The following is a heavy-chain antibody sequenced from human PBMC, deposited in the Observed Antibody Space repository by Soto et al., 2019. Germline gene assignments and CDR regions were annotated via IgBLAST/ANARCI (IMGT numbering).Heavy chain of an antibody. CDR3: ARVPNQDDAFDM. J-gene: IGHJ3*02. CDR1: GITFSNFG. V-gene: IGHV3-33*01. Sequence: QVQLVESGGGVVQPGRSLRLSCEVSGITFSNFGMQWVRQAPGKGLEWVAGIWYDGSNKYYVDSVKGRFTISRDNSNNMLYLQMNSLRAEDTAVYYCARVPNQDDAFDMWGQGTMVTVSS. CDR2: IWYDGSNK.